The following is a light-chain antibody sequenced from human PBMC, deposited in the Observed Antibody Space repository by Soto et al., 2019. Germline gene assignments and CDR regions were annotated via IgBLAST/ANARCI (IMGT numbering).Light chain of an antibody. CDR1: SGHSTYA. CDR3: QTWATGIRV. CDR2: LDSDGRH. J-gene: IGLJ2*01. V-gene: IGLV4-69*01. Sequence: QLVLTQSPSASASLGASVKLTCTLSSGHSTYAIVWHQHQPEKGPRYLMKLDSDGRHIKGDGIPDRFSGSSSGAERYLTISSLQSEDEADYYCQTWATGIRVFGGGTKLTVL.